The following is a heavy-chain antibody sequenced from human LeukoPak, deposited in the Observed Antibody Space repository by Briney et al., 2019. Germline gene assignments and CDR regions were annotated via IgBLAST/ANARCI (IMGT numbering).Heavy chain of an antibody. J-gene: IGHJ4*02. CDR3: ARDFGGDYGFIQDY. V-gene: IGHV1-2*06. D-gene: IGHD4-17*01. Sequence: GASVKVSCKASGYTFTGYYMHWVRQAPGQGLEWMGRINPNSGGTNYAQKFQGRVTMTRDTSISTAYMELSRLRSDDTAVYYCARDFGGDYGFIQDYWGQGTLVTVSS. CDR2: INPNSGGT. CDR1: GYTFTGYY.